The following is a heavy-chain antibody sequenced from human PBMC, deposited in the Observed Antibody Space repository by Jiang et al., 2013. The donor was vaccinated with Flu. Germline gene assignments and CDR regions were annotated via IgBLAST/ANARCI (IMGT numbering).Heavy chain of an antibody. CDR2: SNHSGST. CDR3: ARSERYYYGSGSPRNFDY. V-gene: IGHV4-34*01. J-gene: IGHJ4*02. D-gene: IGHD3-10*01. Sequence: VYGGSFSGYYWSWSPPAPGRGWSGLGKSNHSGSTNYNPSLKSRVTISVDTSKNQFSLKLSSVTAADTAVYYCARSERYYYGSGSPRNFDYWGQGTLVTVSS. CDR1: GGSFSGYY.